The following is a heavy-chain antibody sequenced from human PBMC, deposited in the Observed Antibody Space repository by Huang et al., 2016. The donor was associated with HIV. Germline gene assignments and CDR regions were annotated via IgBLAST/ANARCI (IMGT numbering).Heavy chain of an antibody. Sequence: DVHLVESGGGLVRPGRSLRLSCAASGFTFRSYWMNWVRQAPGRGLEWVANIKLDGSERFYVDSVRGRFTISRDNANNSVSLQLNSLKAEDTGVYYCARGFQAKPGDYWGQGTLVTVSS. CDR2: IKLDGSER. J-gene: IGHJ4*02. CDR3: ARGFQAKPGDY. CDR1: GFTFRSYW. V-gene: IGHV3-7*01.